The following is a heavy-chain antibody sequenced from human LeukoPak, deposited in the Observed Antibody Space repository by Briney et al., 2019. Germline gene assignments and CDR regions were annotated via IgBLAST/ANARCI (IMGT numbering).Heavy chain of an antibody. J-gene: IGHJ4*02. D-gene: IGHD1-1*01. CDR3: ARVGERPYLYFDH. V-gene: IGHV4-4*02. Sequence: SETLSLTCAVSGGSISSSNWWSWVRQPPGKGLEWIGEIYHSGSTNYNPSLKSRVTISVDKSKNQFSLKLSSVTAADTAVYYCARVGERPYLYFDHWGQGTLVTVSS. CDR1: GGSISSSNW. CDR2: IYHSGST.